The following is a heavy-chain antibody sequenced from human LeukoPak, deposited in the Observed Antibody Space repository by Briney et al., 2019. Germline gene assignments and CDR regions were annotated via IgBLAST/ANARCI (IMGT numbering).Heavy chain of an antibody. CDR3: ARGAIAAAGPHFDY. CDR1: GFTFSSYS. V-gene: IGHV3-21*01. D-gene: IGHD6-13*01. J-gene: IGHJ4*02. CDR2: ISSSSSYI. Sequence: PGGSLRLSCAASGFTFSSYSMNWVRQAPGKGLEWVSSISSSSSYIYYADSVKGRFTISRDNAKNSLYLQMNSLRAEDTAVYYCARGAIAAAGPHFDYWGQGTLDTVSS.